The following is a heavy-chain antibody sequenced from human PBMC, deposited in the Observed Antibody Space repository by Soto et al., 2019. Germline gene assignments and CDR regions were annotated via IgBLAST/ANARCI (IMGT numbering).Heavy chain of an antibody. V-gene: IGHV3-23*01. D-gene: IGHD2-21*02. CDR1: GFTFNNYA. J-gene: IGHJ4*02. CDR2: ISSSGNST. Sequence: EVQLLESGGDLVRPGVSRRLSCAASGFTFNNYAMSWVRQAPGKGLEWVSAISSSGNSTYYTDSVKGRLTISKDNSRNTVYLQMNNLRAEDTAVYYCAKGSVVVAANCDSWGQGTLVTVSS. CDR3: AKGSVVVAANCDS.